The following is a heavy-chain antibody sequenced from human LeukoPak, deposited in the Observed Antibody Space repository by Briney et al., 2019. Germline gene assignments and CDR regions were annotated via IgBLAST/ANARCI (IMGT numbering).Heavy chain of an antibody. D-gene: IGHD5-18*01. J-gene: IGHJ5*02. CDR1: GYTFTSYA. Sequence: ASVKVSCKASGYTFTSYAMNWVRQAPGQGLEWMGIINPSGGSTSYAQKFQGRVTMTRDMSTSTVYMELSSLRSEDTAVYYCARDGIQLWLPHNWFDPWGQGTLVTVSS. CDR2: INPSGGST. CDR3: ARDGIQLWLPHNWFDP. V-gene: IGHV1-46*01.